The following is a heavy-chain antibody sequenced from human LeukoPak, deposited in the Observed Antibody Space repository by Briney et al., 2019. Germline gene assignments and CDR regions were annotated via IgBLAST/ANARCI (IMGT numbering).Heavy chain of an antibody. Sequence: SETLSLTCTVSGGSISSYYWSWIRQPPGKGLEWIGYIYYSGSTYYNPSLKSRVTISLDTSKNQFSLKLSSVTAADTAVYYCARAPMVRGVIQGFDYWGQGTLVTVSS. CDR2: IYYSGST. J-gene: IGHJ4*02. CDR3: ARAPMVRGVIQGFDY. V-gene: IGHV4-59*08. D-gene: IGHD3-10*01. CDR1: GGSISSYY.